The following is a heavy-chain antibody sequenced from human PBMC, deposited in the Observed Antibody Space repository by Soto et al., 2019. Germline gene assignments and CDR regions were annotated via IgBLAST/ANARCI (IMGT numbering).Heavy chain of an antibody. J-gene: IGHJ4*02. CDR3: TRSKDGYNLVADY. D-gene: IGHD5-12*01. CDR1: GFTLGSFW. Sequence: EVQLVESGGGLVQPGGSLRLSCAASGFTLGSFWMHWVRQAPGKGLVWVSRINGDGSTTSYADSVKGRFTISRDNAKNTLYLQMNSLRAEETAVYYCTRSKDGYNLVADYWGQGTLVTVSS. V-gene: IGHV3-74*01. CDR2: INGDGSTT.